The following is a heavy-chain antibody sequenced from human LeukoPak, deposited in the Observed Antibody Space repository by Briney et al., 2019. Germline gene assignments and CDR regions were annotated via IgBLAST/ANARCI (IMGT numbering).Heavy chain of an antibody. V-gene: IGHV3-30*03. J-gene: IGHJ4*02. CDR2: ISYDGSNK. CDR1: GFTFSTYG. Sequence: GGSLRLSCAASGFTFSTYGMHWVRQAPGKGLEWVAVISYDGSNKYYGDSVKGRFTISRDNSKNTLYLQMNSLRDEDTAVYYCAAMTTVTTGFDYWGQGTLVTISS. CDR3: AAMTTVTTGFDY. D-gene: IGHD4-17*01.